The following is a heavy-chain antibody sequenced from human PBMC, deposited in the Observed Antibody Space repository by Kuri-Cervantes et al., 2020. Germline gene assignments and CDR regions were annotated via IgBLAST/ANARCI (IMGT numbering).Heavy chain of an antibody. V-gene: IGHV3-48*03. CDR1: GFEFRNYE. CDR2: ISYDSSVI. CDR3: AKYLVANYYYYYMDV. Sequence: GESLKISCAASGFEFRNYEMNWVRQAPGKGLEWVSYISYDSSVIDYADSVKGRFTISRDNSKNTLYLQMNSLRAEDTAVYYCAKYLVANYYYYYMDVWGKGTTVTVSS. J-gene: IGHJ6*03. D-gene: IGHD5-12*01.